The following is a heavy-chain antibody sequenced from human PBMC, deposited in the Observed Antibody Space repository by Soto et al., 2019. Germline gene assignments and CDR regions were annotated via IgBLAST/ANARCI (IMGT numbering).Heavy chain of an antibody. CDR1: VYTFTSYG. V-gene: IGHV1-18*01. J-gene: IGHJ6*04. Sequence: XSVKVSCKASVYTFTSYGISWVRQAPGQGLEWMGWISAYNGNTNYAQKLQGRVTMTTDTSTSTAYMELRSLRSDDTAVYYCARWDIVVVPAAIVRYYYYGMDACGKGNTVTVSS. CDR2: ISAYNGNT. CDR3: ARWDIVVVPAAIVRYYYYGMDA. D-gene: IGHD2-2*02.